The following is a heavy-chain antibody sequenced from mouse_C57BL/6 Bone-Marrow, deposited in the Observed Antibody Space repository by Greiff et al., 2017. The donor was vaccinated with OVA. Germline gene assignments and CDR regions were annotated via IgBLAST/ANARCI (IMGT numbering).Heavy chain of an antibody. V-gene: IGHV14-2*01. CDR3: ASDYGDY. CDR2: IVPEDGET. CDR1: GFNITDYY. Sequence: VQLQQSGAELVKPGASVTLSCTASGFNITDYYMHWVKQRTEQGLVWIGRIVPEDGETKYTPKFKGKATITADPSSNTAYLQLSSLASEDTAVYYCASDYGDYGGQGTTLTVSA. J-gene: IGHJ2*01.